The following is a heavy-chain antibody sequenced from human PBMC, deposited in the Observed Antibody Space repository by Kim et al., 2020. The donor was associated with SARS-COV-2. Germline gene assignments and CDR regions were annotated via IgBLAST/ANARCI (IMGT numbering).Heavy chain of an antibody. D-gene: IGHD5-12*01. CDR1: GGSVSSGSYY. CDR3: ARTMAY. CDR2: IYYSGST. J-gene: IGHJ4*02. Sequence: SETLSLTCTVSGGSVSSGSYYWSWIRQPPGKGLEWIGYIYYSGSTNYNPSLKSRVTISVDTSKNQFSLKLSSVTAADTAVYYCARTMAYWGQGTLVTVSS. V-gene: IGHV4-61*01.